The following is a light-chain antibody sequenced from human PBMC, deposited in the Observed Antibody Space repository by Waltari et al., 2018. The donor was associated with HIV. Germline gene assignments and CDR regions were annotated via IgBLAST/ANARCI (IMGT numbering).Light chain of an antibody. Sequence: QSVLTQPPSASGTPGPRVTISCSGSSPNIGSNTVNWCQQLPGTAPKLLIYSNNQRPSGVPDRFSGSKSGTSASLAISGLQSEDEADYYCAAWDDSLNGVVFGGGTKLTVL. CDR3: AAWDDSLNGVV. CDR2: SNN. CDR1: SPNIGSNT. J-gene: IGLJ2*01. V-gene: IGLV1-44*01.